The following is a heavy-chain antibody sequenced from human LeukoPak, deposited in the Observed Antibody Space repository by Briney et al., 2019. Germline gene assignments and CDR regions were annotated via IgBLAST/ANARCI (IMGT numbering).Heavy chain of an antibody. J-gene: IGHJ4*02. CDR2: IHHNGDIT. Sequence: GGSLRLSCSASGFTLTCHVMHWVRQAPGKALEYGSFIHHNGDITSYADSVRGRFTVSRDNAKNTLYLQMNSLRAEDTAVYYCARDLASGYSYGWLDYWGQGTLVTVSS. CDR3: ARDLASGYSYGWLDY. V-gene: IGHV3-64*04. CDR1: GFTLTCHV. D-gene: IGHD5-18*01.